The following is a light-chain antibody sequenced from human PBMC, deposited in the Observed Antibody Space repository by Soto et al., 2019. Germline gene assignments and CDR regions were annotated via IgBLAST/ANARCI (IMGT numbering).Light chain of an antibody. V-gene: IGKV3-20*01. Sequence: EIVLTQSPGTLSLSPGERATLSCRTSQSVPSSYFAWYQQKPGQAPRLLIYGASSRATGIPNRFSGSGSGTDFTLAINRLEPEDFAVYYCQQYNNWPRTFGQGTKVDIK. J-gene: IGKJ1*01. CDR2: GAS. CDR1: QSVPSSY. CDR3: QQYNNWPRT.